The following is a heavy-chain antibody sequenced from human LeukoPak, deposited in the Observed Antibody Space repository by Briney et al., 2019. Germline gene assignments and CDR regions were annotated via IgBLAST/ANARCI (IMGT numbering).Heavy chain of an antibody. CDR3: ARESYDSTGYYFDY. D-gene: IGHD3-22*01. CDR1: GYTFTSYD. CDR2: MNPNSGNT. V-gene: IGHV1-8*01. J-gene: IGHJ4*02. Sequence: ASVKVSCKASGYTFTSYDINWLRQATGQGLEWMGWMNPNSGNTGYAQKFQGRVTMTRNTSISTAYMELSSLRSEDTAVYYCARESYDSTGYYFDYWGQGTLVTVSS.